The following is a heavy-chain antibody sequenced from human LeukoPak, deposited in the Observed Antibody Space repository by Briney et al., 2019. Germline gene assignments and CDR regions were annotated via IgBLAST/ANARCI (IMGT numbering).Heavy chain of an antibody. J-gene: IGHJ4*02. CDR1: GFTFSSYG. Sequence: PGRSLRLSCAASGFTFSSYGMHWVRQAPGRGLEWVAVIWYDGSNKYYADSVKGRFTISRDNSKNTLYLQMNSLRAEDTAIYYCAKRNLRAVAPGYWGQGTLVAVSS. CDR3: AKRNLRAVAPGY. CDR2: IWYDGSNK. V-gene: IGHV3-33*06. D-gene: IGHD6-19*01.